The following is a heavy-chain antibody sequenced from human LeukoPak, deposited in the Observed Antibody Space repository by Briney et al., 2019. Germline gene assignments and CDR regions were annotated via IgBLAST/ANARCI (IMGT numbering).Heavy chain of an antibody. CDR3: ANEYSATDFLSSRHRGYYFDY. J-gene: IGHJ4*02. Sequence: GGSLRLSCAASGFTFSSYGMHWVRQAPGKGLEWVAVISYDGSNKYYADSVRGRFTISRDNSKNTLCLQMNSLRAEDTAVYYCANEYSATDFLSSRHRGYYFDYWGQGTLVTVSS. CDR2: ISYDGSNK. CDR1: GFTFSSYG. V-gene: IGHV3-30*18. D-gene: IGHD3-10*01.